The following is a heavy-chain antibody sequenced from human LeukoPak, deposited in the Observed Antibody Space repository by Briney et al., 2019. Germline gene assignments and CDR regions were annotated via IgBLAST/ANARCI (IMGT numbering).Heavy chain of an antibody. CDR1: GFTFSSYA. V-gene: IGHV3-23*01. Sequence: TGGSLRLSCAASGFTFSSYAMSWVRQAPGKGLEWVSAISGSGGSTYYADSVKGRFTISRDNSKNTLYLQMNSLSAEDTAVYYCAKDLQWLVARFDYWGQGTLVTVSS. CDR2: ISGSGGST. J-gene: IGHJ4*02. D-gene: IGHD6-19*01. CDR3: AKDLQWLVARFDY.